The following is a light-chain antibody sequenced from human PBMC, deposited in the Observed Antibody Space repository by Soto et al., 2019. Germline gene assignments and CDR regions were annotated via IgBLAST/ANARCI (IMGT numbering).Light chain of an antibody. V-gene: IGKV3-11*01. CDR2: DAS. Sequence: EIVLTQSPATLSLSPGERATLSCRASQSVSSYLAWYQQKPGQAPRLLIYDASNGPTGIPARFSGSGSGTDFTLTISSLQPEDFAVYYCQQFNSCPLTFGQGTKLEIK. CDR1: QSVSSY. J-gene: IGKJ5*01. CDR3: QQFNSCPLT.